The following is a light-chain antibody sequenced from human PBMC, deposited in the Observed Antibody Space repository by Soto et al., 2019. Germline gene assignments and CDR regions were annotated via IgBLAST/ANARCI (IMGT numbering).Light chain of an antibody. Sequence: DIQMTQSPSSLPASVGDRVTITCRASQSIDRYLNWYQQKPGTAPKLLISGASSLRSGVPSRFSGSGSGTDFTLTINSLQPEDFATYYCQQGSRTLTFGGGTKVDIK. CDR2: GAS. V-gene: IGKV1-39*01. CDR3: QQGSRTLT. J-gene: IGKJ4*01. CDR1: QSIDRY.